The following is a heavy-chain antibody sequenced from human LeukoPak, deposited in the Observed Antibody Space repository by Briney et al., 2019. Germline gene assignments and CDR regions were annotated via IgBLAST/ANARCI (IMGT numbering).Heavy chain of an antibody. CDR2: INPSGAST. CDR3: ARLSSSWYSSFDY. J-gene: IGHJ4*02. V-gene: IGHV1-46*01. D-gene: IGHD6-13*01. CDR1: GYTFTSYY. Sequence: ASVKVSCKASGYTFTSYYMHWVRQAPGQGHEWMGIINPSGASTGYAQKFQGRVTMTWDTSTSTVYMELSSLRSEDTAVYYCARLSSSWYSSFDYCGQGTLVTVSS.